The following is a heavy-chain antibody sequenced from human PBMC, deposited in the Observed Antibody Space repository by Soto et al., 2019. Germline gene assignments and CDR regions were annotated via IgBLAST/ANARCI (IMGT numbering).Heavy chain of an antibody. D-gene: IGHD6-19*01. V-gene: IGHV3-23*01. J-gene: IGHJ4*02. CDR3: AKDPYYSSGLPQVFDY. Sequence: GGSLRLSCAASGFTFSSYAMSWVRQAPGKGLEWVSAISGSGGSTYYADSVKGRFTISRDNSKNTLYLQMNSLRAEDTAVYYCAKDPYYSSGLPQVFDYWGQGTLVTVSS. CDR1: GFTFSSYA. CDR2: ISGSGGST.